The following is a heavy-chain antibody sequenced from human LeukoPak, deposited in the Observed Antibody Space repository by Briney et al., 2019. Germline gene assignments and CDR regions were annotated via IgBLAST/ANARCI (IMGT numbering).Heavy chain of an antibody. CDR1: GRSFSGSY. Sequence: KPSASLSLTCALYGRSFSGSYCGWIRQPPGKGLEWIGEINHSGGTNYNQSLKSRVTISVDTSKDQFSLKLTSVTAADTAIYYCARQSGCSSTSCYSRFDYWGQGTLVTVSS. D-gene: IGHD2-2*01. CDR2: INHSGGT. V-gene: IGHV4-34*01. J-gene: IGHJ4*02. CDR3: ARQSGCSSTSCYSRFDY.